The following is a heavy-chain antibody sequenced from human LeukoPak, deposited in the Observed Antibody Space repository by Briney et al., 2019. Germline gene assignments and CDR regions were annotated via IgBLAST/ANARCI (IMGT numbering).Heavy chain of an antibody. V-gene: IGHV4-39*07. CDR2: LDYSGNT. D-gene: IGHD3/OR15-3a*01. CDR1: GGSISSYY. CDR3: ARRPMDKHAFDI. Sequence: PSETLSLTCTVSGGSISSYYWGWIRQPPGKGLQWIGSLDYSGNTYYNPSLKSRVTILVDMSKDQFSLKVNSVTAADTAVYYCARRPMDKHAFDIWGQGTMVTVSS. J-gene: IGHJ3*02.